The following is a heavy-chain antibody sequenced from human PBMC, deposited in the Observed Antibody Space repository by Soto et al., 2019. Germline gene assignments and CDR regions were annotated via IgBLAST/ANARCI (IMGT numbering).Heavy chain of an antibody. J-gene: IGHJ3*02. CDR2: MSWNLGSM. Sequence: GGSLRLSCAASGFTFGDYAMHWVRQAPGKGLEWVSGMSWNLGSMSYADSVKGRFTISRDNAKNSLYLQMHSLRVEDTALYDCAKNFWIRGAPFDTFDIWGQGTMVTVSS. D-gene: IGHD3-10*01. CDR1: GFTFGDYA. V-gene: IGHV3-9*01. CDR3: AKNFWIRGAPFDTFDI.